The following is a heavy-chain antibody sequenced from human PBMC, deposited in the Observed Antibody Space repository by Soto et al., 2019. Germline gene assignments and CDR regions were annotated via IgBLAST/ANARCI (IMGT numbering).Heavy chain of an antibody. V-gene: IGHV4-30-2*01. J-gene: IGHJ4*02. CDR3: ARGTSQWLVFDY. Sequence: PSETLSLTCAVSVGSISSGGYSWSWIRQPPGKGLEWIGYIYHSGSTYYNPSLKSRVTISVDRSKNQFSLKLSSVTAADTAVYYCARGTSQWLVFDYWGQGTLVTAPQ. CDR1: VGSISSGGYS. D-gene: IGHD6-19*01. CDR2: IYHSGST.